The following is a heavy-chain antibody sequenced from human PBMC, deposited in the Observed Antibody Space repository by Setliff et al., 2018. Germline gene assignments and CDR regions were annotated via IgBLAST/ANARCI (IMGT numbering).Heavy chain of an antibody. J-gene: IGHJ4*02. CDR2: VYHSGTA. CDR1: GGPFSGAS. D-gene: IGHD1-1*01. CDR3: AKGGTYRYFDF. V-gene: IGHV4-59*01. Sequence: KPSETLSLTCTVSGGPFSGASIWSWIRQPPGKGLEFIGYVYHSGTAKYDTSLESRAIMSVDASKNEISLRLKSVTAADTAVYYCAKGGTYRYFDFWGQGALVTVSS.